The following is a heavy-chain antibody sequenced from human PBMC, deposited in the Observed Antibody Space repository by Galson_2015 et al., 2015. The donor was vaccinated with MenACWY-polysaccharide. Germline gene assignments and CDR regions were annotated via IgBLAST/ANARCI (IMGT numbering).Heavy chain of an antibody. CDR2: MSYDGSNK. CDR3: AKNIQAAY. J-gene: IGHJ4*02. Sequence: SLRLSCAASGFSFRSYGMHWVRQAPGKGLEWVAVMSYDGSNKYYIDSVKGRFTISKDNSKNTLYLQMDSLRIEDTAVYYCAKNIQAAYWGQGTLVTVSS. V-gene: IGHV3-30*18. CDR1: GFSFRSYG. D-gene: IGHD2/OR15-2a*01.